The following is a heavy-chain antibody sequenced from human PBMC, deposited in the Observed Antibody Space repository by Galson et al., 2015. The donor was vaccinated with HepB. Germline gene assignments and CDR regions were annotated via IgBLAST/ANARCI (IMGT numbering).Heavy chain of an antibody. D-gene: IGHD4/OR15-4a*01. J-gene: IGHJ4*02. Sequence: SVKVSCKASGYTFTTNGISWVRQAPGQGLEWMGWISANSGNTKYAQNFQERVTLTRDTSTSTVYLELRNLRSDDTAAYYCARDRDYRFDYWGQGTLGTVSS. CDR1: GYTFTTNG. CDR2: ISANSGNT. V-gene: IGHV1-18*04. CDR3: ARDRDYRFDY.